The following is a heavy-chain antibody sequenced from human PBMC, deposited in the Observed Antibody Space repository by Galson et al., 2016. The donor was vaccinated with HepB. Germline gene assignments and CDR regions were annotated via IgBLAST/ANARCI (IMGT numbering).Heavy chain of an antibody. CDR2: IWYDGSNK. V-gene: IGHV3-33*01. Sequence: SLRLSCAASGFIFTSHVMHWVRQAPGKGLEWVAVIWYDGSNKYYADSVKGRFTISRDNSKNTLYLQMNSLRAEVTAVFYCARGHCSGLSRQAYSDYWGQGTLVAVSS. D-gene: IGHD2-15*01. CDR3: ARGHCSGLSRQAYSDY. J-gene: IGHJ4*02. CDR1: GFIFTSHV.